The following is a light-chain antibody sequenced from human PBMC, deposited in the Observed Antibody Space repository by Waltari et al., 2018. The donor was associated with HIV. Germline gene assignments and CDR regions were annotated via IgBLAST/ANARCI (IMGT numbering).Light chain of an antibody. J-gene: IGKJ2*01. V-gene: IGKV3-11*01. CDR1: QSVSSS. Sequence: EIVLTQSPATLSLSPGERATLSCRASQSVSSSLAWYQQKPGQAPRLLIYDASNSATGIPARFSGSGSGSDFTLTISSLEPEDCAVYYCQQRYNWLDTFGQGTKLEIK. CDR2: DAS. CDR3: QQRYNWLDT.